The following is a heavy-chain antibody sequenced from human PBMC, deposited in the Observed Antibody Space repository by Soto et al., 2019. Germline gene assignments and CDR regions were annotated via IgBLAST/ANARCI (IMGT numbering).Heavy chain of an antibody. V-gene: IGHV3-23*01. CDR3: AKDGRRWDLPADY. CDR1: GFTFSSYA. D-gene: IGHD1-26*01. Sequence: GGSLKLSCAASGFTFSSYAMRWGRPAPGKGLARVSAISGGGGSTYYADSVEGRFTISRDNTTNTLYLQMNSLRAEDMAVYYCAKDGRRWDLPADYWGQGALVTVSS. J-gene: IGHJ4*02. CDR2: ISGGGGST.